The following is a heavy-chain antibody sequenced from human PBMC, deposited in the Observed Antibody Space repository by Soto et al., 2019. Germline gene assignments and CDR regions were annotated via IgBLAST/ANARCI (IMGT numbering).Heavy chain of an antibody. Sequence: PGGSLRLSCAASGFTFSSYAMSWVRQAPGKGLEWVSAISGSGGSTYYADSVKGRFTISRDNSKNTLYLQMNSLRAEDTAVYYCAKDWRASAAAGTKILDYWAREPWSPSPQ. CDR2: ISGSGGST. J-gene: IGHJ4*02. D-gene: IGHD6-13*01. CDR1: GFTFSSYA. CDR3: AKDWRASAAAGTKILDY. V-gene: IGHV3-23*01.